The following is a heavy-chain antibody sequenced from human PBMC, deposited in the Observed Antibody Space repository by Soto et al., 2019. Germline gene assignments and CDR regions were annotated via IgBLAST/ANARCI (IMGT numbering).Heavy chain of an antibody. J-gene: IGHJ6*02. V-gene: IGHV4-59*01. CDR3: ARDLWGYCGTDCYPLDV. CDR1: GGSISPYY. Sequence: SETLSLTCTVSGGSISPYYWSWIRQPPGKGLEWIGYMYNTGSTVYNPSFKSRVTISVDTSKGQLSLRLNSVTAADTAVYYCARDLWGYCGTDCYPLDVWGQGTTVTVSS. D-gene: IGHD2-21*02. CDR2: MYNTGST.